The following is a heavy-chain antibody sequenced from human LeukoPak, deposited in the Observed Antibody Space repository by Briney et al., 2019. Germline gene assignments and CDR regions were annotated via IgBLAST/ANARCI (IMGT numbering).Heavy chain of an antibody. Sequence: GGSLRLSCAASGFTVSSNYMTWVRQAPGKGLEWVSGINWNGGSTGDADSVKGRFTISRDNAKNSLYLQMNSLRAEDTAVYYCAELGITMIGGVWGKGTTVTISS. CDR1: GFTVSSNY. CDR3: AELGITMIGGV. V-gene: IGHV3-20*04. J-gene: IGHJ6*04. D-gene: IGHD3-10*02. CDR2: INWNGGST.